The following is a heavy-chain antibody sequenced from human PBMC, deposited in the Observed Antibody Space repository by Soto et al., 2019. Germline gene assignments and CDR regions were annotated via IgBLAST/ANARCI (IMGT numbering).Heavy chain of an antibody. V-gene: IGHV1-18*01. CDR3: ARSVIRMGIGDY. CDR2: IGVYNGNT. D-gene: IGHD2-21*01. Sequence: QVQLVQSGPEVKQPGASMKVSCKTSGYTFTSYGISWVRLAPGPGLEWMGWIGVYNGNTNYAQKFQGRVTLTTDTTTSTAYMERRSLRSDDTAVYYCARSVIRMGIGDYWGQGTLITVSS. CDR1: GYTFTSYG. J-gene: IGHJ4*02.